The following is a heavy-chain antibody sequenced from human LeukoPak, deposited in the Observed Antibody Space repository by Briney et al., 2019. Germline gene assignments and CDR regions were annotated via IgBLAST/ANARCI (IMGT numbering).Heavy chain of an antibody. J-gene: IGHJ3*02. V-gene: IGHV3-23*01. CDR1: GFIFSSYA. D-gene: IGHD6-13*01. CDR2: ISGSDGST. Sequence: GGSLRLSYAASGFIFSSYAMSWVRQAPGKGLEWVSVISGSDGSTYYADSVKGRFTISRDNSKNTLYLEMNSLRAEDTAVYYCAKDQGRSSSWYAAFDIWGRGTMVTVSS. CDR3: AKDQGRSSSWYAAFDI.